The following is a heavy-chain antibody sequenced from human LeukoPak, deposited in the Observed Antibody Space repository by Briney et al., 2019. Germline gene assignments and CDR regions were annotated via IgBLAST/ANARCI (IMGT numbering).Heavy chain of an antibody. CDR1: GGSISSSY. D-gene: IGHD3-10*01. V-gene: IGHV4-4*07. CDR2: IYSSGST. Sequence: PSETLSLTCSVSGGSISSSYWSWIRQPAGKGLEWIGRIYSSGSTNYNPSLKSRVTMSVDTSKNQFSLKLSSVTAADTAVYYCARVVTMVRGVIKVAGWFDPWGQGTLVTVSS. CDR3: ARVVTMVRGVIKVAGWFDP. J-gene: IGHJ5*02.